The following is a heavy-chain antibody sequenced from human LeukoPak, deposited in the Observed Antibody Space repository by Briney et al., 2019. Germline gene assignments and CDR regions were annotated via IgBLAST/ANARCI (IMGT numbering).Heavy chain of an antibody. D-gene: IGHD1-1*01. Sequence: SVKVSRKASGGTFSSYAISWVRQAPGQGLEWMGGIIPIFGTANYAQKFQGRVTITADESTSTAYMELSSLRSEDTAVYYCASQLRPLGYYYMDVWGKGTTVTVSS. CDR3: ASQLRPLGYYYMDV. CDR2: IIPIFGTA. V-gene: IGHV1-69*13. J-gene: IGHJ6*03. CDR1: GGTFSSYA.